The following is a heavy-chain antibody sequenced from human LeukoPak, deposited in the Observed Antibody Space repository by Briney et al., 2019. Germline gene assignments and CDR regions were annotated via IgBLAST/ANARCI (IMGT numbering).Heavy chain of an antibody. V-gene: IGHV4-59*01. Sequence: PSETLSLTCSVSGGSINSYYWTWLRRPPGKGLEWIGYIYYSGSTNYNPSLKSRVTISVDTSKNQFSLKLSSVTAADTAVYCCARDPQSYTGYYGMDVWGKGTTVTVSS. D-gene: IGHD2-2*02. CDR1: GGSINSYY. CDR2: IYYSGST. J-gene: IGHJ6*04. CDR3: ARDPQSYTGYYGMDV.